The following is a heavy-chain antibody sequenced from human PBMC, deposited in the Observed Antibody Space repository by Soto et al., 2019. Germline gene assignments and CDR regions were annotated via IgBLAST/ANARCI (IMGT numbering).Heavy chain of an antibody. CDR3: ASGYYDILTGYYRRYYFDY. CDR2: IYYSGST. CDR1: GGSISSSSYY. J-gene: IGHJ4*02. D-gene: IGHD3-9*01. Sequence: PSETLSLTGTVSGGSISSSSYYWGWIRQPPGKGLEWIGSIYYSGSTYYNPSLKSRVTISVDTSKNQFSLKLSSVTAADTAVYYCASGYYDILTGYYRRYYFDYWGQGTLVTVSS. V-gene: IGHV4-39*01.